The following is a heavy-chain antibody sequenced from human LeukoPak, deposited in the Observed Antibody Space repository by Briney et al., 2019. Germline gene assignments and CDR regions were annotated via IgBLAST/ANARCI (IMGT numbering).Heavy chain of an antibody. Sequence: GGSLRLSCAASGFTFSSYWMHWVRQAPGKGLVWVSRINSDGSSTSYADSVKGRFTISRDNAKNSLYLQMNSLRAEDTALYYCASARDVWGSYRNRFDYWGQGTLVTVSS. D-gene: IGHD3-16*02. CDR1: GFTFSSYW. CDR3: ASARDVWGSYRNRFDY. CDR2: INSDGSST. J-gene: IGHJ4*02. V-gene: IGHV3-74*01.